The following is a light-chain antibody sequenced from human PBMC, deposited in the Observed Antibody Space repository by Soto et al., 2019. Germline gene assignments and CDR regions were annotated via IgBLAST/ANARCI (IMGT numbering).Light chain of an antibody. CDR3: SSYTISSTWV. Sequence: QSALTQPASVSGSPGQSITISCTGTTSDVGASKYVSWYQHHPGKAPKLMIFEVSNRPSRVSNRLSGSKSGNTASLTISGLRAEDEADCYCSSYTISSTWVFGGGTKLTVL. CDR2: EVS. J-gene: IGLJ3*02. V-gene: IGLV2-14*01. CDR1: TSDVGASKY.